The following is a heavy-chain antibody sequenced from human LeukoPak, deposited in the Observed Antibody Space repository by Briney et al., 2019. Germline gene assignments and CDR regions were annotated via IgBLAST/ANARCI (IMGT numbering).Heavy chain of an antibody. D-gene: IGHD5-24*01. CDR2: ISYDGKNE. CDR3: AKQMAVDYFDY. V-gene: IGHV3-30*18. J-gene: IGHJ4*02. CDR1: GFTFSNFG. Sequence: GGSLRLSCAASGFTFSNFGMHWVRQAPGKGLEWVAVISYDGKNEYYTDSVKGRFTISRDNAKNTVYLRMNSLKPEDTAVYYCAKQMAVDYFDYWGQGTLVTVSS.